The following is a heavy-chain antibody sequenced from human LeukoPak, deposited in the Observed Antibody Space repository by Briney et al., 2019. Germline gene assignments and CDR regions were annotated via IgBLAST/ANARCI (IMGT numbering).Heavy chain of an antibody. J-gene: IGHJ1*01. Sequence: GGSLRLSCAASGFTFSSYAMHWVRQAPGKGLEWVAVISYDGSNKYYADSVKGRFTISRDNSKNTLYLQMNSLRAEDTAIYYCAKDRAASAGFEFQHWGQGTLVTVSS. CDR2: ISYDGSNK. D-gene: IGHD6-13*01. CDR3: AKDRAASAGFEFQH. CDR1: GFTFSSYA. V-gene: IGHV3-30-3*01.